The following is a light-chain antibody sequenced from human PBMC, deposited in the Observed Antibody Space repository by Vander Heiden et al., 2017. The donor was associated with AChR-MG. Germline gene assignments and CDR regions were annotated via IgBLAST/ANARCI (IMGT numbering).Light chain of an antibody. CDR3: QSYDSSLSGSV. CDR1: SSNIGAGYD. V-gene: IGLV1-40*01. CDR2: GNS. J-gene: IGLJ2*01. Sequence: QSVLPHPPSVSGAPGQRVTPSCTWRSSNIGAGYDVHWYQQLPGTAPKLLIYGNSNRPSGVPDRFSGSKSGTSASLAITGLQAEDEAEYYCQSYDSSLSGSVFGGGTKLTVL.